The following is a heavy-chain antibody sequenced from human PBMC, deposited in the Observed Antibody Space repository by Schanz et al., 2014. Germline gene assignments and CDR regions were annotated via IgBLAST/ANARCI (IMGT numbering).Heavy chain of an antibody. CDR1: GFTFSKYG. CDR2: VWHDGINR. D-gene: IGHD4-17*01. Sequence: QVQLVESGGGVVQPGRSLRLSCAASGFTFSKYGVHWVRQAPGRGLEWVAVVWHDGINRYYADSVKGRFTISRDNSKNTLYLEMNSLRAEDTAMYYCVSAYGEFLDHWGQGTLVTVSS. J-gene: IGHJ4*02. CDR3: VSAYGEFLDH. V-gene: IGHV3-33*01.